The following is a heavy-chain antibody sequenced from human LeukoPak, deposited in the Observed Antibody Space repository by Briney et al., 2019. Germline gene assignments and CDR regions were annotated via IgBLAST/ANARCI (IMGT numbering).Heavy chain of an antibody. CDR1: GGTFSSYA. CDR2: IIPIFGTA. V-gene: IGHV1-69*05. Sequence: GSSVKVSCKASGGTFSSYAISWVRQAPGQGLEWMGRIIPIFGTANCAQKFQGRVTITTDESTSTAYMELSGLRSEDTAVYYCARDGYSSSWYGSYWFDPWGQGTLVTVSS. D-gene: IGHD6-13*01. CDR3: ARDGYSSSWYGSYWFDP. J-gene: IGHJ5*02.